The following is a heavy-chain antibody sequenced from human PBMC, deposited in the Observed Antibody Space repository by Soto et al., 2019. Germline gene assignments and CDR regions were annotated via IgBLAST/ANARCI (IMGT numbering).Heavy chain of an antibody. Sequence: GGSLRLSCGASGFTFSGSAMHWVRQASGKGLEWVGRIRSKANSYATAYAASVKGRFTISRDDSKNTAYLQMTSLKPEDTAVYYCARGAMVRGPMGQPVFDYWGQGTLVTVSS. CDR1: GFTFSGSA. D-gene: IGHD3-10*01. CDR2: IRSKANSYAT. V-gene: IGHV3-73*01. CDR3: ARGAMVRGPMGQPVFDY. J-gene: IGHJ4*02.